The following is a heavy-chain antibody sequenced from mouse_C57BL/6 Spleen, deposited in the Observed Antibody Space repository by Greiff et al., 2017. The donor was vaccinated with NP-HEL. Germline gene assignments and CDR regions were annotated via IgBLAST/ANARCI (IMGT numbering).Heavy chain of an antibody. Sequence: QVQLQQPGAELVKPGASVKMSCKASGYTFTSYWITWVKQRPGQGLEWIGDIYPGSGSTNYNEKFKSKATLTVDTSSSTAYMQLSSLTSEDSAVYYCAREGVISEGGYFDYWGQGTTLTVSS. CDR1: GYTFTSYW. J-gene: IGHJ2*01. D-gene: IGHD2-2*01. CDR2: IYPGSGST. CDR3: AREGVISEGGYFDY. V-gene: IGHV1-55*01.